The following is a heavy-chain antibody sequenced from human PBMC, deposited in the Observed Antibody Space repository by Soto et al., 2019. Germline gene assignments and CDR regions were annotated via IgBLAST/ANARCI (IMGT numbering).Heavy chain of an antibody. CDR3: ARIVVGVTVDL. D-gene: IGHD1-26*01. Sequence: SETLSLTCTVSDASVWSDSYFWTWIRQPPGKGLEWIAYIAHTGDTNYNPSLKSRVTISIDTSRNQFSLTVTSVTAADTAVYFCARIVVGVTVDLWGQGSLGTVSS. CDR1: DASVWSDSYF. CDR2: IAHTGDT. V-gene: IGHV4-61*01. J-gene: IGHJ4*02.